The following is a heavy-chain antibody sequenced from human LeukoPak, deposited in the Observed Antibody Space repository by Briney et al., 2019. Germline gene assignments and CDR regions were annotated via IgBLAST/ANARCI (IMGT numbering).Heavy chain of an antibody. CDR2: IYYSGST. CDR3: AASLGYYPNWFDP. CDR1: GGSISSSSYY. J-gene: IGHJ5*02. Sequence: PSETLSLTCTVSGGSISSSSYYWGWIRQPPGKGLEWIGSIYYSGSTYYNPSLKSRVTISVDTSKNQFSLKLSSVTAADTAVYYCAASLGYYPNWFDPWGQGTLVTVSS. D-gene: IGHD3-22*01. V-gene: IGHV4-39*01.